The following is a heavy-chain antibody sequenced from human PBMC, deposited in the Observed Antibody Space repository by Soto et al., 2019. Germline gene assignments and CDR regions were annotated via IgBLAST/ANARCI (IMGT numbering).Heavy chain of an antibody. Sequence: GSLRLSCAASGFTFSCYAMHWVRQAPGKGLEYVSAISSNGGSTYYANSVKGRFTISRDNSKNTLYLQMGSLRAEDMAVYYCARRDGYNFDYWGQGT. CDR3: ARRDGYNFDY. J-gene: IGHJ4*02. D-gene: IGHD5-12*01. V-gene: IGHV3-64*01. CDR1: GFTFSCYA. CDR2: ISSNGGST.